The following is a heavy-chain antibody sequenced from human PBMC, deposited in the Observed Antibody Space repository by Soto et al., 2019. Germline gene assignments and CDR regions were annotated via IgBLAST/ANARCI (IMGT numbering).Heavy chain of an antibody. CDR2: INSDGSST. D-gene: IGHD3-10*01. J-gene: IGHJ6*02. CDR3: ARDSPMVRGVIKYYYYGMDV. CDR1: GVTFSSYW. Sequence: PXGSLRLSCAASGVTFSSYWMHWVRQAPGKGLVWVSRINSDGSSTSYADSVKGRFTISRDNAKNTLYLQMNSLRAEDTAVYYCARDSPMVRGVIKYYYYGMDVWGQGTTVTVSS. V-gene: IGHV3-74*01.